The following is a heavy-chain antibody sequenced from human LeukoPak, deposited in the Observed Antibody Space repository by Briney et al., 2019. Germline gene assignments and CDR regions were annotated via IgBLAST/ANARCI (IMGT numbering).Heavy chain of an antibody. CDR3: ARKGFNYYDSSGYYDY. J-gene: IGHJ4*02. V-gene: IGHV3-53*01. CDR2: IYSGGST. Sequence: GGSLRLSCAASGFTVSSNYMSWVRQAPGKGLEWVSVIYSGGSTYYADSVKGRFTISRDNSKNTLYLQMNSLRAEDTAVYYCARKGFNYYDSSGYYDYWGQGTLVTVSS. CDR1: GFTVSSNY. D-gene: IGHD3-22*01.